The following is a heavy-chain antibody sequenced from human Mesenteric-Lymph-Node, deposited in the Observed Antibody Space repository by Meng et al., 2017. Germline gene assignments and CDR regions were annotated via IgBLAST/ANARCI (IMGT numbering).Heavy chain of an antibody. D-gene: IGHD3-10*01. CDR2: IYYSGST. CDR1: GGSISSYY. Sequence: QVQLQQSGPSLVEPSGTLSLTCTVSGGSISSYYWSWIRQPPGKGLEWIGHIYYSGSTNYNPSLKSRVTISVDTSKNQFSLKLSSVTATDTAVYYCARQSGYFDYWGQGTLVTVSS. J-gene: IGHJ4*02. V-gene: IGHV4-59*08. CDR3: ARQSGYFDY.